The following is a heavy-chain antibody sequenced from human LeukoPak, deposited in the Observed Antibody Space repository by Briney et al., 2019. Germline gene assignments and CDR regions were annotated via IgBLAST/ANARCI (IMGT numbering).Heavy chain of an antibody. V-gene: IGHV4-34*01. CDR2: INHSGST. CDR3: ARGIWYDP. CDR1: GGSFSGYY. Sequence: SETLSLTCAVYGGSFSGYYWSWIRQPPGKGLEWIGEINHSGSTNYNPSLKSRVTISVDTSKNQFSLKLSSVTAADTAVYYCARGIWYDPWGQGTLVTVSS. J-gene: IGHJ5*02.